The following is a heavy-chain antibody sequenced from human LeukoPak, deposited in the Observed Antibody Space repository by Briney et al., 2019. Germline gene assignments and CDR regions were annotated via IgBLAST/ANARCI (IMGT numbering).Heavy chain of an antibody. J-gene: IGHJ3*02. CDR1: GFTFSSYS. Sequence: PGGSLRLSCAASGFTFSSYSMNWVRQAPGKGLEWVSSISSSTSYIYYTDSVKGRVTISRDNAKNSLYLQMNSLRAEDTAVYYCARAREAAAGPDAFDIWGQGTMVTVSS. D-gene: IGHD6-13*01. CDR3: ARAREAAAGPDAFDI. CDR2: ISSSTSYI. V-gene: IGHV3-21*01.